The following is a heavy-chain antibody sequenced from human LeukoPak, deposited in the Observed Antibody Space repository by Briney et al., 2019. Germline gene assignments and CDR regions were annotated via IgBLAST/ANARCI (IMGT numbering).Heavy chain of an antibody. V-gene: IGHV1-18*01. J-gene: IGHJ6*02. D-gene: IGHD3-22*01. CDR2: ISAYNGNT. Sequence: GASVKVSCKASGYTFTSYGISWVRQAPGQGLEWMGWISAYNGNTNYAQKLQGGVTMTTDTSTSTAYMELRSLRSDDTAVYYCARVVTMIVVVIFSGYGMDVWGQGTTVTVSS. CDR1: GYTFTSYG. CDR3: ARVVTMIVVVIFSGYGMDV.